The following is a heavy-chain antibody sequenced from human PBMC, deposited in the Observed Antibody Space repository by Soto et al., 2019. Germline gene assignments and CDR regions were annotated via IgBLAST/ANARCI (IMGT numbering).Heavy chain of an antibody. J-gene: IGHJ4*02. V-gene: IGHV1-18*01. CDR2: ISAYNGNT. Sequence: QVQLVQSGAEVKKLGASVKVSCKASGYTFTSYGISWERQAPGQWLEWMGWISAYNGNTNYAQKPQGRVTMTTDTSTSTAYMDLTSLRSDDSAVYYCASYPTLHYCGQGTLVTVSS. CDR3: ASYPTLHY. CDR1: GYTFTSYG.